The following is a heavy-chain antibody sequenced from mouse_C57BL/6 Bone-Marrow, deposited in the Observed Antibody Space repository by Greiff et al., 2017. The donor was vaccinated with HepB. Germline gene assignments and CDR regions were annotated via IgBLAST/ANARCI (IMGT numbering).Heavy chain of an antibody. V-gene: IGHV1-15*01. CDR3: TRICDGCYGGYYFDD. Sequence: QVQLQQSGAELVRPGASVTLSCKASGYTFTDYEMHWVKQTPVHGLEWIGAIVPETGGTAYNQKFKGKAILTADKSSSTAYMEHRSLTSEDSAVYYCTRICDGCYGGYYFDDWGQGTTLTVSS. D-gene: IGHD2-3*01. CDR2: IVPETGGT. J-gene: IGHJ2*01. CDR1: GYTFTDYE.